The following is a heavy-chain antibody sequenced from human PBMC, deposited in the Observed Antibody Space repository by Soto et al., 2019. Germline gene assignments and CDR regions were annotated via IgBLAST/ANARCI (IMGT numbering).Heavy chain of an antibody. CDR2: IYYSGST. CDR1: GGSISSGGYY. Sequence: QVQLQESGPGLVKPSQTLSLTCTVSGGSISSGGYYWSWIRQHPGKGLEWIGYIYYSGSTYYNPSLRSRVTISVDTSKNQCSLKRSSVTAADTAVYYCAGKGYYHGSGSYLVPDYYYYGMDVWGQGTTVTVSS. CDR3: AGKGYYHGSGSYLVPDYYYYGMDV. V-gene: IGHV4-31*03. D-gene: IGHD3-10*01. J-gene: IGHJ6*02.